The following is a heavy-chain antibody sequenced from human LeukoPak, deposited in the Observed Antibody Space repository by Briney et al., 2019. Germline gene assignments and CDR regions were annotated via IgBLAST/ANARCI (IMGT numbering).Heavy chain of an antibody. CDR2: ISGSGGRT. CDR1: GFTFSSYA. D-gene: IGHD1-26*01. CDR3: AKGGESYRTCLDY. V-gene: IGHV3-23*01. Sequence: GGSLRLSCAASGFTFSSYAMSWVRQAPGKGLEWVSAISGSGGRTYHADSVKGRFTISRDNSKNTLYLQMNSLRAEDTAVYYCAKGGESYRTCLDYWGQGTLVTVSS. J-gene: IGHJ4*02.